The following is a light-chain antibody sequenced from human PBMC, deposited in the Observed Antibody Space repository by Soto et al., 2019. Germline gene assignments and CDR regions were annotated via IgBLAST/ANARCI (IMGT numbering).Light chain of an antibody. CDR1: GSSIGTNT. J-gene: IGLJ2*01. CDR3: AAWDGSLNNVL. Sequence: QSVLTQPPSVSGNPGQRVTISCSGSGSSIGTNTVNWYRQLPGTAPKLLIYGNNQRPSGVPDRFSGSKSGTSASLAISGLQSEDEAEYYCAAWDGSLNNVLFGGGTKLTVL. V-gene: IGLV1-44*01. CDR2: GNN.